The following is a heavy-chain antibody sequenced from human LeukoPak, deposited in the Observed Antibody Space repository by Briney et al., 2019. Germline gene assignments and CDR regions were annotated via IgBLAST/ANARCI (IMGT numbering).Heavy chain of an antibody. J-gene: IGHJ4*02. D-gene: IGHD5-18*01. V-gene: IGHV3-66*01. CDR1: GFTVSSNY. Sequence: GGSLRLSCAASGFTVSSNYMTWVRQAPGKGLEWVSVIYSGGSTYYADSVKGRFTISRDNSKNTLYLQMNSLRAEDTAVYYCARGYSYGFFDYWGQGTLATVSS. CDR3: ARGYSYGFFDY. CDR2: IYSGGST.